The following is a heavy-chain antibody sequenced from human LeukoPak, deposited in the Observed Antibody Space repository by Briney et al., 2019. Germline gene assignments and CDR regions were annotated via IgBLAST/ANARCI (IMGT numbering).Heavy chain of an antibody. CDR3: ANYYPAMSNKKGFDY. V-gene: IGHV3-23*01. J-gene: IGHJ4*02. CDR1: KFNFKTYG. D-gene: IGHD5-18*01. Sequence: GGSLRLSCATSKFNFKTYGMSWVRQAPGKGLEWVSSILGSGGSTQYADSVQGRFTISRDNSKDTLYLQMNSLRAEDTAIYYCANYYPAMSNKKGFDYWGQGTLVTVSS. CDR2: ILGSGGST.